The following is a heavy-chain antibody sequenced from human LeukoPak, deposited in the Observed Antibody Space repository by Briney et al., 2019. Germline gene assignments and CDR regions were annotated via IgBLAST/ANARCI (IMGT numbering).Heavy chain of an antibody. D-gene: IGHD4-17*01. CDR2: ISASDGTT. V-gene: IGHV1-18*04. J-gene: IGHJ4*02. Sequence: ASVKVSFQASGYRFSIYGITWARPAPGQGLEYLGWISASDGTTNYAQKVQDRVTMTTDTSTSTAYLELRSLRSEDTAVYYCARCGAAVTTHFSHWGQGTLVTVSS. CDR1: GYRFSIYG. CDR3: ARCGAAVTTHFSH.